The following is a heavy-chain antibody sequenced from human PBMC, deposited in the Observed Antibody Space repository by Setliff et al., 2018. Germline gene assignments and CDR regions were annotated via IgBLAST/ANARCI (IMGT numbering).Heavy chain of an antibody. CDR3: ATDGPVLNGDYIS. D-gene: IGHD3-10*01. Sequence: PSETLSLTCAVYGGSFSGYYWSWIRQPPGKGLEWIGEINHSGGTDYNPSVKSRVTISVDKSKNQFSLSLRSVTAADTAVYYCATDGPVLNGDYISWGQGTLVTVSS. CDR1: GGSFSGYY. J-gene: IGHJ5*02. CDR2: INHSGGT. V-gene: IGHV4-34*01.